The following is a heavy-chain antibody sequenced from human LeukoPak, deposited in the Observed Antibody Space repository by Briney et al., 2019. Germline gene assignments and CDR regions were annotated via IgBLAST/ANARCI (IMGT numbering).Heavy chain of an antibody. CDR1: GFTFRNYW. D-gene: IGHD2-2*01. V-gene: IGHV3-7*01. CDR3: AREGSTASFPADY. J-gene: IGHJ4*02. CDR2: IKQDGSEK. Sequence: GSLRLSCKVSGFTFRNYWMTWVRQVPGKGLEWLANIKQDGSEKNYANSVKGRFTISRDNANNSLFLHMNSLRAEDTAVYYCAREGSTASFPADYWGQGILVTVSS.